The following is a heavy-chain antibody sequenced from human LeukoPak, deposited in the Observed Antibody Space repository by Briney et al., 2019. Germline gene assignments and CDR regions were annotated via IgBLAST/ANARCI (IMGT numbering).Heavy chain of an antibody. CDR3: ARKRGGCYPD. J-gene: IGHJ4*02. V-gene: IGHV1-18*01. Sequence: ASVTVSCKPSGYTFTHYDICWVRQAPGQGLEWMGRISPYNGDTYYAQKLQGRVTMTTDTSTRTAYLQLESLTSDDKAVYYCARKRGGCYPDWGQGTLVIVSS. CDR1: GYTFTHYD. CDR2: ISPYNGDT. D-gene: IGHD2-15*01.